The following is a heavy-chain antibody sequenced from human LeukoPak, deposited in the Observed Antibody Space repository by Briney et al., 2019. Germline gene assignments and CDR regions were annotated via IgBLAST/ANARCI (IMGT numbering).Heavy chain of an antibody. CDR2: INTNSGGT. J-gene: IGHJ3*01. D-gene: IGHD3-10*01. CDR1: GNTFTDYY. CDR3: ARGYPNYYGP. V-gene: IGHV1-2*02. Sequence: AASVKVSCKASGNTFTDYYLHWVRHAPGQGLEWMGWINTNSGGTRYAQKFQGRVTMTRDTSISTAYLELSGLTSDDTAVYYCARGYPNYYGPWGQGTTVTVSS.